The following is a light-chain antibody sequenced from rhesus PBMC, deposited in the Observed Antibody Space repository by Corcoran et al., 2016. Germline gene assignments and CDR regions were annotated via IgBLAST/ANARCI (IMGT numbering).Light chain of an antibody. CDR1: QGISNW. J-gene: IGKJ4*01. CDR3: QQHNSNPLT. V-gene: IGKV1-33*02. CDR2: AAS. Sequence: DIQMTQSPSSLSASVGDRVTITCQASQGISNWLAWYQQKPGKAPKLLIYAASSLQRGVPSRFSGSGSGTECTLTISSLQPEDFATYYCQQHNSNPLTFGGGTKVELK.